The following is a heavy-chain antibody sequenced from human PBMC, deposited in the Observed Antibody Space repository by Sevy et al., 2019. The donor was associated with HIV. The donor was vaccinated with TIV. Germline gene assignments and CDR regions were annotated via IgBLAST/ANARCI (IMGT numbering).Heavy chain of an antibody. CDR1: GFTFNGYG. V-gene: IGHV3-30*18. CDR2: ILYDGSNE. Sequence: GGSLRLSCAASGFTFNGYGMHWVRQAPGKGLEWVAVILYDGSNEYYADSVKGRFTISRDNSKNTVYLQMNRLRTEDTVVYYCAKGLHYGSGSYYGGTDYWGQGTLVTVSS. D-gene: IGHD3-10*01. J-gene: IGHJ4*02. CDR3: AKGLHYGSGSYYGGTDY.